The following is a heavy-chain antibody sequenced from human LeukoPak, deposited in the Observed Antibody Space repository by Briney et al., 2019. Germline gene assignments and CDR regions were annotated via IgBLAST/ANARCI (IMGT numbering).Heavy chain of an antibody. CDR2: INPNSGGT. CDR1: GYTFNGYY. CDR3: ARRYTNSWYDTDY. Sequence: ASVKVSCTASGYTFNGYYIHWVRQAPGQGLEWMVWINPNSGGTHYAQKFQGTVTMTRDTSISTAYMELSRLRSDDTAIYYCARRYTNSWYDTDYWGQGTLVTVSS. V-gene: IGHV1-2*02. D-gene: IGHD6-13*01. J-gene: IGHJ4*02.